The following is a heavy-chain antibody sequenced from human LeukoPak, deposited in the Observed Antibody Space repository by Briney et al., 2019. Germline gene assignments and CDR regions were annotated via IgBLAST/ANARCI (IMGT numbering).Heavy chain of an antibody. CDR1: GGSISSYY. V-gene: IGHV4-59*01. J-gene: IGHJ3*02. D-gene: IGHD3-22*01. CDR2: IYYSGST. Sequence: SETLSLTCTVSGGSISSYYWSWIRQPPGKGLEWIGYIYYSGSTNYNPSLKSRVTISVDTSKNQFSLKLSSVTAADTAVYYCARLYDPRAFDIWGQGTMVTVSS. CDR3: ARLYDPRAFDI.